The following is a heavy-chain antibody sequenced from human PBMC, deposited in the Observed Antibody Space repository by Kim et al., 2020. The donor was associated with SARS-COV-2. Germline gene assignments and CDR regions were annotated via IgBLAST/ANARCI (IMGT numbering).Heavy chain of an antibody. CDR2: ITRKTDGGTT. J-gene: IGHJ3*02. CDR3: TTARLINYYDSSGHRTDDAFDI. CDR1: GFTFSNAW. V-gene: IGHV3-15*01. Sequence: GGSLRLSCAASGFTFSNAWMSWVRQAPGKGLEWVGRITRKTDGGTTDYAAPVKGRFTISRDDSKNTLYLQMNSLKTEDTAVYYCTTARLINYYDSSGHRTDDAFDIWGQGTMVTVSS. D-gene: IGHD3-22*01.